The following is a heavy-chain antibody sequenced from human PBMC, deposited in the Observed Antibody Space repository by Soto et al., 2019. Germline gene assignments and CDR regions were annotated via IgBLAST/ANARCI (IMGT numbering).Heavy chain of an antibody. CDR2: INHRGSS. CDR3: ARSDNRNSLYGVDV. Sequence: MSLTCAVNGGSLSGYYWSWIRQSPGKGLEWIGEINHRGSSDYNPSLKSRVTISIDASKNHVTLELTSVTAADTAVYYCARSDNRNSLYGVDVWGQGTAVTVSS. CDR1: GGSLSGYY. V-gene: IGHV4-34*01. J-gene: IGHJ6*02. D-gene: IGHD1-7*01.